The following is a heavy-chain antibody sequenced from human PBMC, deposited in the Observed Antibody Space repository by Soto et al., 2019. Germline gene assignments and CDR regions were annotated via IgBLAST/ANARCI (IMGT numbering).Heavy chain of an antibody. CDR3: ARGSRRSSYYDFSTGPSDY. D-gene: IGHD3-3*01. CDR2: MNPNSGNT. Sequence: DSVKVSCKASGYTFPRYEINCVRQATGQGLEWMGWMNPNSGNTGYAQKFQGRVTMTRNTSISTAYMELSSLRSEDTAVYYCARGSRRSSYYDFSTGPSDYPGPAPLLTGS. CDR1: GYTFPRYE. J-gene: IGHJ4*02. V-gene: IGHV1-8*01.